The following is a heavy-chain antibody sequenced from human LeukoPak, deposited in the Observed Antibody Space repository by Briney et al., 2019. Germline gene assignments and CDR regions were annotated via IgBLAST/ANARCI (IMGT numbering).Heavy chain of an antibody. CDR3: ARDVGVATQYYYYGMDV. CDR2: INAGNGNT. Sequence: ASVKVSCKASGYTFTSYAMHWVRQAPGQRLEWMGWINAGNGNTKYSQKFQGRVTITRDTSISTAYMELSRLRSGDTAVYYCARDVGVATQYYYYGMDVWGQGTTVTVSS. V-gene: IGHV1-3*01. J-gene: IGHJ6*02. D-gene: IGHD5-24*01. CDR1: GYTFTSYA.